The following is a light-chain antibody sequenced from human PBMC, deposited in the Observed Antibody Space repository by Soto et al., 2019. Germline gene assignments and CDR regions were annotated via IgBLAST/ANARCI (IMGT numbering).Light chain of an antibody. V-gene: IGKV3-20*01. CDR1: QSVSSSY. CDR2: GAS. J-gene: IGKJ1*01. CDR3: QQDGSSRWT. Sequence: EIVLTQSPGTLSLSPGERATLSCRASQSVSSSYLAWYQQNRGQAPRLLIYGASSRATGIPDRFSGSGSGTDFTITICRLEPEDFAVYYCQQDGSSRWTFGQGTKVEIK.